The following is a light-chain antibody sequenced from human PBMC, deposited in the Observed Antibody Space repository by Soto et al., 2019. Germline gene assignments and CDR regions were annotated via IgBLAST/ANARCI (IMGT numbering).Light chain of an antibody. CDR3: CSYAGSYTLYV. V-gene: IGLV2-11*01. Sequence: LAQPRSVSGSPGQSVTISCTGTSSDVGGYNYVSWYQQHPGKAPKLMIYDVSKRPSGVPDRFSGSKSGNTASLTISGLQAEDEADYYCCSYAGSYTLYVFGSGTKVTVL. CDR2: DVS. CDR1: SSDVGGYNY. J-gene: IGLJ1*01.